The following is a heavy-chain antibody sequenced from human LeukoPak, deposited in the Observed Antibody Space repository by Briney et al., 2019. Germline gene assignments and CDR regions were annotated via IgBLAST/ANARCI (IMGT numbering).Heavy chain of an antibody. Sequence: GGSLRLSCAASGFTFSSCAMGWVRHAPGKGLEWVSGISAGGATTYYADSVKGRFTVSRDNSKNTLFLQMNSLRAEDTAVYYCAKRISSSWAFDYWGQGTLVTVSS. CDR2: ISAGGATT. CDR3: AKRISSSWAFDY. J-gene: IGHJ4*02. D-gene: IGHD6-13*01. CDR1: GFTFSSCA. V-gene: IGHV3-23*01.